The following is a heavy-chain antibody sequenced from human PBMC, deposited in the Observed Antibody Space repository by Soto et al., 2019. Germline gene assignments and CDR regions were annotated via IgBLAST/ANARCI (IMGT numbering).Heavy chain of an antibody. V-gene: IGHV4-39*01. CDR2: IHYSGST. CDR1: GDSVTIRDYY. J-gene: IGHJ4*02. CDR3: AAHDSGGYYAEY. Sequence: QLQLQESGPGLVKPSETLSLTCTVSGDSVTIRDYYWGWIRQPPGKGLEWIGSIHYSGSTYYNPSLKRRVTIYGDTSKKQFSLKLTSVTAADAAVYYCAAHDSGGYYAEYWGQGTLVTVSA. D-gene: IGHD3-22*01.